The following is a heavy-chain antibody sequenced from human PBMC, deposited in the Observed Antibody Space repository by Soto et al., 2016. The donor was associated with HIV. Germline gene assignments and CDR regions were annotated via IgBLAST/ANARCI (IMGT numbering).Heavy chain of an antibody. CDR2: MNPNSGNT. Sequence: QVQLVQSGAEVKKPGASVKVSCKASGGTFSSYAISWVRQATGQGLEWMGWMNPNSGNTGYARKFQGRVTITRNTSISTAYMELSSLRSEDTAVYYCARGGRWYPFDYWGQGTLVTVSS. CDR3: ARGGRWYPFDY. J-gene: IGHJ4*02. V-gene: IGHV1-8*03. CDR1: GGTFSSYA. D-gene: IGHD2-15*01.